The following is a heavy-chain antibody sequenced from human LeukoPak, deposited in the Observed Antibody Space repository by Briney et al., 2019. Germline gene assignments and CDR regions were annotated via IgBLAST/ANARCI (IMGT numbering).Heavy chain of an antibody. D-gene: IGHD3-10*01. J-gene: IGHJ5*02. V-gene: IGHV1-69*13. CDR1: GGTFSSYA. CDR3: ARGYGSGSYYRYNWFDP. Sequence: SVKVSCKASGGTFSSYAISWVRQAPGQGLEWMGGIIPIFGTANYAQKFQGRVTITADESTSTAYMELSSLRSEDTAVYYCARGYGSGSYYRYNWFDPWGQGTLVTVSS. CDR2: IIPIFGTA.